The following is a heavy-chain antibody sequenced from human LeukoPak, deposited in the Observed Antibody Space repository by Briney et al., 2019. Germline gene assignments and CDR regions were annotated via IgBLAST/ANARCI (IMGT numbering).Heavy chain of an antibody. J-gene: IGHJ4*02. CDR1: GFTFSSYA. CDR3: ASWRRKFDY. CDR2: ISYDGSNK. V-gene: IGHV3-30-3*01. Sequence: AGGSLRLSCAASGFTFSSYAMHWVRQAPGKGLEWVAVISYDGSNKYYADSVKGRFTISRDNSKNTLYLQMNSLRAEDTAVYYCASWRRKFDYWGQGTLVTVSS.